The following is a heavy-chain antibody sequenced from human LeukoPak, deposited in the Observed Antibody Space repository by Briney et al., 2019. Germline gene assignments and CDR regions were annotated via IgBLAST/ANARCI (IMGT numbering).Heavy chain of an antibody. D-gene: IGHD3-22*01. V-gene: IGHV4-59*01. CDR3: ARSYDSRGYYYYGMDV. Sequence: SETLSLTCTVSGGSISSYYGSWIRHSPGKGVEWVGYIYYSGSTGYNPSLKSRVTISVDTSKNQFSLELSSVTAADTAVYYCARSYDSRGYYYYGMDVWGQGTTVTVSS. CDR2: IYYSGST. CDR1: GGSISSYY. J-gene: IGHJ6*02.